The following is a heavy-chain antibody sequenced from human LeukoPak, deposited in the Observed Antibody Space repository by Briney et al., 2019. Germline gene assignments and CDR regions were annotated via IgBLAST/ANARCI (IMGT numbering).Heavy chain of an antibody. CDR3: ARGGFPDCSSTSCYKNWFDP. V-gene: IGHV4-34*01. D-gene: IGHD2-2*02. CDR1: GGSFSGYY. CDR2: INHSGST. Sequence: SETLSLTCAVYGGSFSGYYWSWIRQPPGKGLEWIGEINHSGSTNYNPSLKRRVTISVDTSKNQFSLKLSSVTAADTAVYYCARGGFPDCSSTSCYKNWFDPWGQGTLVTVSS. J-gene: IGHJ5*02.